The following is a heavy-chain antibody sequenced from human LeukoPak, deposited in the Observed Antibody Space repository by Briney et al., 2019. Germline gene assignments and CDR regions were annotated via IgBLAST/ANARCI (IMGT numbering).Heavy chain of an antibody. Sequence: GASVKVSCKASGYTFTGYYMFWVRQAPGQGLEWMGWINPNSGGTNYAQKFQGRVTMTRDTSISTGYMELSRLRSDDTAVYYCATYYLDTSARDWGQGTPVTVSS. D-gene: IGHD3-22*01. CDR2: INPNSGGT. V-gene: IGHV1-2*02. J-gene: IGHJ4*02. CDR1: GYTFTGYY. CDR3: ATYYLDTSARD.